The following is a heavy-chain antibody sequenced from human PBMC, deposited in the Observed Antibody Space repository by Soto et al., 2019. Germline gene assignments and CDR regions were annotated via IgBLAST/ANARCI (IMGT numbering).Heavy chain of an antibody. CDR2: IYATGTT. V-gene: IGHV4-4*07. CDR3: VRDGTKTLRDWFDP. CDR1: GASISGFY. D-gene: IGHD1-1*01. Sequence: PAETLSLTCTVSGASISGFYWSWIRKSAGKGLEWIGRIYATGTTDYNPALKSRVMMSVDTSKKQFSLKLRSVTAADTAVYYCVRDGTKTLRDWFDPWGQGISVTVSS. J-gene: IGHJ5*02.